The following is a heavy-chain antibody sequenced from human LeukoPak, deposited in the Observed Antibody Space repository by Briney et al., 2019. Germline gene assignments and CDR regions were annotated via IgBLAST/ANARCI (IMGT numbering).Heavy chain of an antibody. D-gene: IGHD6-13*01. Sequence: GESLKISRKGSGYTFPYYWIAWVRQMPGKGLEWMGIIYPDDSDTRYSPSFQGLVTISADKSITTAYLQWSSLKASDTAMYYCARLRSSSWYTVDYWGQGTLVTVSS. V-gene: IGHV5-51*01. CDR2: IYPDDSDT. CDR1: GYTFPYYW. CDR3: ARLRSSSWYTVDY. J-gene: IGHJ4*02.